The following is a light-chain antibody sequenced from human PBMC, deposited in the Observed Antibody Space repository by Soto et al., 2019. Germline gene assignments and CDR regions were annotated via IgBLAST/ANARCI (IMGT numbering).Light chain of an antibody. J-gene: IGLJ1*01. CDR3: QSYDNRLSGYG. V-gene: IGLV1-40*01. Sequence: QALLTQPPSVSGAPGQRVTISCTGSSSNIGTGYDVHWYQQVPGTAPKLLMYRYSNRPSGVPDRFSGSKSGASASLAITGLQAEDEADYYCQSYDNRLSGYGLGTGTKATV. CDR1: SSNIGTGYD. CDR2: RYS.